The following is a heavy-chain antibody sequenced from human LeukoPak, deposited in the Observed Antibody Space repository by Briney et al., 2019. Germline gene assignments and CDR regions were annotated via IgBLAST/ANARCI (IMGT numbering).Heavy chain of an antibody. CDR2: IKQDGSEK. CDR1: GFTFGSYW. V-gene: IGHV3-7*01. J-gene: IGHJ4*02. D-gene: IGHD5-12*01. Sequence: GGSLRLSCAASGFTFGSYWMSWVRQAPGKGLEWVANIKQDGSEKYYVDSVKGRFTISRDNAKNSLYLQMNSLRAEDTAVYYCAREKDSGYDYYDSSSGYHFDYWGQGTLVTVSS. CDR3: AREKDSGYDYYDSSSGYHFDY.